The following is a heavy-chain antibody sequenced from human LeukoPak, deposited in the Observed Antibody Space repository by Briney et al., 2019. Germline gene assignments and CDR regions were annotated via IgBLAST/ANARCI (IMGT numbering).Heavy chain of an antibody. J-gene: IGHJ3*02. CDR1: GFTFSSYW. D-gene: IGHD3-9*01. CDR2: INSDGSST. CDR3: ARDHGRYFDWSEGAFDI. Sequence: GGSLRLSCAASGFTFSSYWMHWVRQAPGKGLVWVSRINSDGSSTSYADSVKGRFTISRDNAKNTLYLQMNSLRAEDTAVYYCARDHGRYFDWSEGAFDIWGQGTMVTVSS. V-gene: IGHV3-74*01.